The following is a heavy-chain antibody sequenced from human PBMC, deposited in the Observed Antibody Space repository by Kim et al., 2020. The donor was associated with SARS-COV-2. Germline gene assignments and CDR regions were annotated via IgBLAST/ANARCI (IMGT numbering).Heavy chain of an antibody. CDR2: ISDSGGNT. D-gene: IGHD3-22*01. CDR3: AKEKVAGYDSTGYYPDY. CDR1: VFTFSSFA. V-gene: IGHV3-23*01. J-gene: IGHJ4*02. Sequence: GGSLRLSCSASVFTFSSFAMNWVRQAPGKGLEWVSVISDSGGNTHYADSVKGRFTISRDNSKNTLYLQMNSLRAEDTAVYYCAKEKVAGYDSTGYYPDYWGQGTLVTVSS.